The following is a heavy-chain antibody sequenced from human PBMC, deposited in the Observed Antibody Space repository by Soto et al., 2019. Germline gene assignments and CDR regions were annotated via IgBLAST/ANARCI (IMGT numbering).Heavy chain of an antibody. Sequence: TLSLTCTVSGGSISSGGYYWSWIRQHPGKGLEWIGYIYYSGSTYYNPSLKSRVTISVDTSKNQFSLKLSSVTAADTAVYYCARGDVSSGYPPSLASPYFDYWGQGTLVTVSS. D-gene: IGHD3-22*01. V-gene: IGHV4-31*03. CDR3: ARGDVSSGYPPSLASPYFDY. CDR2: IYYSGST. CDR1: GGSISSGGYY. J-gene: IGHJ4*02.